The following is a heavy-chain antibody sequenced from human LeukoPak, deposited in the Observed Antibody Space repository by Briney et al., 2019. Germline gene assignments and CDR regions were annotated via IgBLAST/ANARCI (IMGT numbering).Heavy chain of an antibody. CDR1: GGSISTDH. Sequence: SETLSLTCTVSGGSISTDHWSWIRRPPGKGLEWIGYMYYSGSTNYNPSLKSRVTISGDASKNQFSLKLSSVTAADTAVYYCARLNSYYFDYWGQGNLATVSS. D-gene: IGHD3-10*01. CDR3: ARLNSYYFDY. CDR2: MYYSGST. V-gene: IGHV4-59*08. J-gene: IGHJ4*02.